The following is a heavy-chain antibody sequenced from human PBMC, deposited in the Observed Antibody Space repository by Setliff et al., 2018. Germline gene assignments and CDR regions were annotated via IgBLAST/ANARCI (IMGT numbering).Heavy chain of an antibody. CDR3: ARDNPIVGATDY. J-gene: IGHJ4*02. Sequence: SETLSLTCAVYGGSFSTYYWSWIRQPPGKGLEWIGEISHSGSTNYNPSLKSRVTMSVDTSKNQFSLNLNSVTAADTAVYFCARDNPIVGATDYWGQGILVTVSS. CDR2: ISHSGST. V-gene: IGHV4-34*01. CDR1: GGSFSTYY. D-gene: IGHD1-26*01.